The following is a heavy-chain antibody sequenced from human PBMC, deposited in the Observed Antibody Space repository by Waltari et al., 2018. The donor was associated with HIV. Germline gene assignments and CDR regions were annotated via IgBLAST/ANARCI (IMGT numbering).Heavy chain of an antibody. J-gene: IGHJ6*02. D-gene: IGHD3-3*01. CDR3: AREQVTIFGVPDYSYGMDA. V-gene: IGHV4-31*03. CDR1: GGSVSSGDEF. CDR2: VYYNGDT. Sequence: QVQLQESGPGLVKPSQTLSLICTVSGGSVSSGDEFWSWIRQPPRKGLEWIGYVYYNGDTNYNPSLKRRVTISVGASKNHFSLKLSSVTAADTAVYFCAREQVTIFGVPDYSYGMDAWGQGTTVTVSS.